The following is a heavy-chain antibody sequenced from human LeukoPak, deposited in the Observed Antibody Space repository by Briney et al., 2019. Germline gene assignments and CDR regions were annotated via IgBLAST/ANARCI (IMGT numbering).Heavy chain of an antibody. J-gene: IGHJ4*02. CDR2: ISSSSSYI. Sequence: GGSLRLSCAASGFTFSSYSMNWVRQAPGKGLEWVSSISSSSSYIYYADSVKGRFTISRDNAKNSLYLQMNSLRAEDTAVCYCARVDSSGYSVYWGQGTLVTVSS. D-gene: IGHD3-22*01. CDR1: GFTFSSYS. V-gene: IGHV3-21*01. CDR3: ARVDSSGYSVY.